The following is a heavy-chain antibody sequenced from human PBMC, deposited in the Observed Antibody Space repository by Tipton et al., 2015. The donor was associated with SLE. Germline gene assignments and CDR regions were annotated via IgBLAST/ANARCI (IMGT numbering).Heavy chain of an antibody. CDR3: ASGLLTDFDY. CDR1: GFTFSSSW. V-gene: IGHV3-7*01. Sequence: SLRLSCAASGFTFSSSWMNWVRLAPGKGLEWVANIKEDGSEKHYVDSVKDRLTISRDNSKNTLYLQMNSLRAEDTAVYYCASGLLTDFDYWGQGTLVTVSS. CDR2: IKEDGSEK. J-gene: IGHJ4*02. D-gene: IGHD3-9*01.